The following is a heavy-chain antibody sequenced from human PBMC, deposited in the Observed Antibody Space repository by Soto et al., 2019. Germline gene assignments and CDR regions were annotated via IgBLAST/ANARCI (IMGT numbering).Heavy chain of an antibody. J-gene: IGHJ6*02. CDR2: TIPIFRTA. V-gene: IGHV1-69*12. D-gene: IGHD6-6*01. CDR1: GGTFNSYA. Sequence: QVQLVQSGAEVKKQGSSVKVSCKASGGTFNSYAISWVRQAPGQGLEWMGGTIPIFRTADYAQKFQGRVTITADESTSTAYMELSSLRSEDTAVYYCASQQLGPSYYYGMDVWGQGTTVSVSS. CDR3: ASQQLGPSYYYGMDV.